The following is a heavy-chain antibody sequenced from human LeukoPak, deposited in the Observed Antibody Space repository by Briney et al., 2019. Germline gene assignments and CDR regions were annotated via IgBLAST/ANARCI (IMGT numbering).Heavy chain of an antibody. J-gene: IGHJ4*02. Sequence: SETLSHTCTVSGGSISSYYWSWIRQPPGKGLEWIGYIYHSGSTNYNPSLKSRVTISIDTSKNQFSLKLSFVTAADTAVYYCARGLVGTTYFDYWGQGTLVTVSS. D-gene: IGHD1-26*01. CDR1: GGSISSYY. CDR2: IYHSGST. CDR3: ARGLVGTTYFDY. V-gene: IGHV4-59*01.